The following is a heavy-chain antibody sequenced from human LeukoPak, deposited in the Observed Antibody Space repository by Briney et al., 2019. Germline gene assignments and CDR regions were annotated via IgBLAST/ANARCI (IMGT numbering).Heavy chain of an antibody. V-gene: IGHV4-59*01. CDR1: GGSISSYY. J-gene: IGHJ6*02. Sequence: KSSETLSLTCTVSGGSISSYYWSWIRQPPGKGLEWIGYIYSSGSTNYNPSLKSRVTISVDTSKNQFSLKLSSVTAADTAVYYCARQYCSSTSCYADYGMDVWGQGTTVTVSS. CDR3: ARQYCSSTSCYADYGMDV. CDR2: IYSSGST. D-gene: IGHD2-2*01.